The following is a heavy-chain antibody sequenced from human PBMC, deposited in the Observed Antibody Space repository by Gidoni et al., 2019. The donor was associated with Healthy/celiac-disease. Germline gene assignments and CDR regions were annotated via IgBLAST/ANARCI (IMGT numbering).Heavy chain of an antibody. CDR3: AKLLLMTNDAFDI. V-gene: IGHV3-30*18. D-gene: IGHD3-10*01. J-gene: IGHJ3*02. CDR1: GLTFSSYG. CDR2: ISDDGSNK. Sequence: QVQLVESGGGVVQPGRSLRLSCAASGLTFSSYGMPWVRQAPGKGLEWVAVISDDGSNKYYADSVKGRFTIARDNSKNTLYLQMNSLRAEDTAVYYCAKLLLMTNDAFDIWGQGTMVTVSS.